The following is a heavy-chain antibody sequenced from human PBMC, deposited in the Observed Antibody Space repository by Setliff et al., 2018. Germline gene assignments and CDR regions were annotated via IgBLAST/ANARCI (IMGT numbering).Heavy chain of an antibody. V-gene: IGHV4-39*01. J-gene: IGHJ6*03. CDR1: GGSLGSNPSF. CDR3: ARHVGIRGRGYNYYYYMDV. CDR2: MYYNGDT. D-gene: IGHD3-10*01. Sequence: PSETLSLTCTVSGGSLGSNPSFWGWVRQPPGKGLEWIGSMYYNGDTYYNPSLKSQVTMSVDTSRNQFSLKLSSVTAADTAVYYCARHVGIRGRGYNYYYYMDVWG.